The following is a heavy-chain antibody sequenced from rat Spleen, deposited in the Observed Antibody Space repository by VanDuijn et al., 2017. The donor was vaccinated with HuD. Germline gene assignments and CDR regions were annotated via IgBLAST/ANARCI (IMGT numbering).Heavy chain of an antibody. CDR3: ARRHYGYTDYFDY. J-gene: IGHJ2*01. CDR1: GFSLTSYD. CDR2: IGYDGSST. V-gene: IGHV5-29*01. Sequence: VQLKESGPGLVQPSQTLSLTCTVSGFSLTSYDVSWVRQAPTKGLEWVASIGYDGSSTYYRDSVKGRFTISRDDAKSTLYLQMDSLRSEDTATYYCARRHYGYTDYFDYWGQGVMVTVSS. D-gene: IGHD1-6*01.